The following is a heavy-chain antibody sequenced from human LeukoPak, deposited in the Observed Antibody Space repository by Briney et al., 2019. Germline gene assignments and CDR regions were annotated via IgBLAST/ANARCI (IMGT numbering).Heavy chain of an antibody. CDR1: GYTFTNYD. V-gene: IGHV1-8*03. Sequence: ASVKVSCKASGYTFTNYDINWVRQATGQGLEWMGWMNPNSGNTGYAEKFQGRVTITRDTSITTAYMELSSLRSEDSAVYYCARCPAYSNYEASYYYYMDVWGKGTTVTVSS. CDR2: MNPNSGNT. D-gene: IGHD4-11*01. CDR3: ARCPAYSNYEASYYYYMDV. J-gene: IGHJ6*03.